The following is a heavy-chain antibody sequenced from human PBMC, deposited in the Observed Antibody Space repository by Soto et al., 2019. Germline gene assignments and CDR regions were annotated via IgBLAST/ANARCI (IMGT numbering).Heavy chain of an antibody. Sequence: QVQLVESGGGVVQPXXSLRLSCAASGFSFSIYAMHWVRQAPGKGLEWVAVIWYDGSDKYYADSVKGRFTISRDNSKNTLSLQMNRLRAEDTAVYYCAKPWNDAYNYYGMDVWGQGTTVTVSS. CDR2: IWYDGSDK. D-gene: IGHD1-1*01. V-gene: IGHV3-33*06. CDR1: GFSFSIYA. J-gene: IGHJ6*02. CDR3: AKPWNDAYNYYGMDV.